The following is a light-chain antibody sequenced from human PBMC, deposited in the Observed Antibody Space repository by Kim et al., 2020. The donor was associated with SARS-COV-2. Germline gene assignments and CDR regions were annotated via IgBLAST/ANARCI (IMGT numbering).Light chain of an antibody. CDR2: KVS. Sequence: DVVMTQSPLSLPVTLGQPASISCRSSQSLVYKDGDTYLNWFQQRPGQSPRRLIYKVSNRDSGVPDRFSGTGSGTDFTLKTSRVEADDVAVYYCMQGTHWPYTFGQGTKLEI. CDR3: MQGTHWPYT. V-gene: IGKV2-30*01. CDR1: QSLVYKDGDTY. J-gene: IGKJ2*01.